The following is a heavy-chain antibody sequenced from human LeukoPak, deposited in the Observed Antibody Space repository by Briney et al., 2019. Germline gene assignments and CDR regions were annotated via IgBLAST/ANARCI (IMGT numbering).Heavy chain of an antibody. Sequence: GGSVRLSCTASGFTFSSYAMSWVRQAPGKGLEWVSDISGSGGSTNYGDSVKGRFTISRDNAKNSLYLQMNSLRAEDTAVYYCATPLDYYDTSGYHQGGDWGQGTLVTVSS. V-gene: IGHV3-23*01. J-gene: IGHJ4*02. CDR3: ATPLDYYDTSGYHQGGD. CDR1: GFTFSSYA. CDR2: ISGSGGST. D-gene: IGHD3-22*01.